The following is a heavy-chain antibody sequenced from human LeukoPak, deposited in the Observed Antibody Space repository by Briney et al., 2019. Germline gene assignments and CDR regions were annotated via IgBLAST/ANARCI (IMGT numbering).Heavy chain of an antibody. D-gene: IGHD1-14*01. V-gene: IGHV3-64*01. CDR1: GFTFSSYA. CDR3: ARDRSGIPYYYYGMDV. Sequence: GGSLRLSCAASGFTFSSYAMHWVRQAPGKGLEYVSAISSNGGSTYYANSVKGRFTISRDNSKNTLYLQMGSLRAEDMAVYYCARDRSGIPYYYYGMDVWGQGTTATVSS. J-gene: IGHJ6*02. CDR2: ISSNGGST.